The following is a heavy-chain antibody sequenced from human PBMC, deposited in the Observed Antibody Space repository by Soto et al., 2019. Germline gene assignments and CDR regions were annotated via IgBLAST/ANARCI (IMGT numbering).Heavy chain of an antibody. Sequence: HPGGSLRLSCAASGFSFSTYPMTWVRQAPGKRLEGVSSISGSGGDTYYIDSVKGRFTISRDNFKNTVYLQMNSLRAEDTAVYYCAKILSTVTTYYYGMDVWGQGTTVTVSS. V-gene: IGHV3-23*01. J-gene: IGHJ6*02. CDR1: GFSFSTYP. CDR3: AKILSTVTTYYYGMDV. CDR2: ISGSGGDT. D-gene: IGHD4-17*01.